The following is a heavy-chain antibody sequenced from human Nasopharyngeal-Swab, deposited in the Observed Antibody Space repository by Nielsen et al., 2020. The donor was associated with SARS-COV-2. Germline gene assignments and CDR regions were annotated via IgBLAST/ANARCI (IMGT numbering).Heavy chain of an antibody. J-gene: IGHJ3*02. D-gene: IGHD3-16*01. CDR2: IKQDGSEK. Sequence: GESLKISCAASGFTFSNAWMSWVRQAPGKGLEWVANIKQDGSEKYYVDSVKGRFSISRDNAKNSLYLQMNSLRAEDTAVYYCASHGVWGTYRDAFDIWGQGTMVTVSS. CDR3: ASHGVWGTYRDAFDI. V-gene: IGHV3-7*01. CDR1: GFTFSNAW.